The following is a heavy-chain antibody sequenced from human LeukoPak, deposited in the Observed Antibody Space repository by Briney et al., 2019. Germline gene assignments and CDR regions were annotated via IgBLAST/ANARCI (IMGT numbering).Heavy chain of an antibody. J-gene: IGHJ4*02. CDR3: AKGSIAAAALPGLDY. CDR2: ISGSGGST. V-gene: IGHV3-23*01. D-gene: IGHD6-13*01. CDR1: GFTSTSYA. Sequence: GGSMRLSCAASGFTSTSYAMSWVRPAPGEGLEWVSAISGSGGSTYYADSVKGRFTISRDNSKNTLYLQMNSLRAEDTAVYYCAKGSIAAAALPGLDYWGQGTLVTVSS.